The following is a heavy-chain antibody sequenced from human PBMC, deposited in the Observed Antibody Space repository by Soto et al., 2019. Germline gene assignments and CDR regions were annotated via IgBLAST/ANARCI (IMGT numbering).Heavy chain of an antibody. V-gene: IGHV4-39*01. J-gene: IGHJ6*03. CDR2: IYYSGST. CDR3: VRSPEVRGVISDYYYYMDV. CDR1: GGSISSTGYY. D-gene: IGHD3-10*01. Sequence: SETLSLTCTVSGGSISSTGYYWGWIRQPPGKGLEWIGSIYYSGSTYYNPSLKSRVTISVDTSKNQFSLKLSSVTAADTAVYYCVRSPEVRGVISDYYYYMDVWGKGTTVTVSS.